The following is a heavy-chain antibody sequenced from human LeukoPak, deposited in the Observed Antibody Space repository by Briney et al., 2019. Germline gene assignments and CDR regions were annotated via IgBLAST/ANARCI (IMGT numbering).Heavy chain of an antibody. J-gene: IGHJ4*02. CDR2: IYYSGST. Sequence: SETLSLTCTVSGGSISSYYWSWIRQPPGKGLEWIGYIYYSGSTNYNPPLKSRVTISVDTSKNQFSLKLSSVTAADTAVYYCARDRSGYPDYWGQGTLVTVSS. D-gene: IGHD3-3*01. CDR1: GGSISSYY. CDR3: ARDRSGYPDY. V-gene: IGHV4-59*01.